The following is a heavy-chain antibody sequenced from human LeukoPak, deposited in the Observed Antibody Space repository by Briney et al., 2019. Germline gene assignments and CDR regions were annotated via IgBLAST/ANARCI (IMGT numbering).Heavy chain of an antibody. D-gene: IGHD3-16*01. V-gene: IGHV4-31*03. CDR3: ARDIRATLRGRYQNWFDP. Sequence: SETLSLTCTVSGGSISSGGYYWSWIRQHPGKGLEGIGYIYYSGSTYYNPSLKSRVTISVDTSKNQFSLKLSSVTAADTAVYYCARDIRATLRGRYQNWFDPWGQGTLVTVSS. J-gene: IGHJ5*02. CDR2: IYYSGST. CDR1: GGSISSGGYY.